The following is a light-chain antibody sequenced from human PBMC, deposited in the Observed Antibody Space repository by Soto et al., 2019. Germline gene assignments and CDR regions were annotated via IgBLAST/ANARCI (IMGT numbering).Light chain of an antibody. J-gene: IGKJ1*01. CDR3: QQYNAFST. V-gene: IGKV1-5*03. CDR2: RAS. Sequence: DIQMTQSASTLSASVGDRVTITCRASQSIGTWLAWYQQKPGKAPKLLIYRASNLESGVPSSFSGSGSGTEFSLTISSLQPDDFATYYCQQYNAFSTFGQGTKVEIK. CDR1: QSIGTW.